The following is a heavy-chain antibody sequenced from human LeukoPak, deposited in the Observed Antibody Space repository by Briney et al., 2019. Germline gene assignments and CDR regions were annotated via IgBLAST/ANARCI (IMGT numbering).Heavy chain of an antibody. V-gene: IGHV3-53*01. CDR2: IYSGGST. CDR3: ARDHYYGSYYYYYGMDV. Sequence: GSLRLSLSSSWFPRNWNFIKLVRQAPGEGLGGGSGIYSGGSTYYADSVKGRFTISRDNSKNTLYLQMNSLRAEDTAVYYCARDHYYGSYYYYYGMDVWGQGTTVTVSS. D-gene: IGHD3-10*01. CDR1: WFPRNWNF. J-gene: IGHJ6*02.